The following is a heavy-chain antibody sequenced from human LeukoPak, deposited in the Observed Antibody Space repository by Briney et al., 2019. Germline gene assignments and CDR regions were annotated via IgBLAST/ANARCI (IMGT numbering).Heavy chain of an antibody. CDR2: ISSGGDNT. Sequence: PGGSLRLSCAASGFTFSSYAMSWVRQAPGKGLEWVSTISSGGDNTYYVDSVRGRFTVSRDNSKSTLFLQMSSLRVEDTAIYYCAKESRGWYFDYWGQGTLVTVSS. D-gene: IGHD6-19*01. V-gene: IGHV3-23*01. J-gene: IGHJ4*02. CDR3: AKESRGWYFDY. CDR1: GFTFSSYA.